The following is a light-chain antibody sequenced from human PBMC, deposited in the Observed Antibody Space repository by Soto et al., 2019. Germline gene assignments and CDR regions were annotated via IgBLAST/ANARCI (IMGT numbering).Light chain of an antibody. V-gene: IGKV3-15*01. CDR2: AAS. CDR1: QSVSNN. CDR3: QQYNNWPYT. J-gene: IGKJ2*01. Sequence: EIVMTQSPATLSVSPGERATLACRASQSVSNNLAWYQQKPGQAPRLLIYAASTRATGIPARFSGSGSGTEFTVTISSLQSEDFAVYYCQQYNNWPYTFGQGNNLEIK.